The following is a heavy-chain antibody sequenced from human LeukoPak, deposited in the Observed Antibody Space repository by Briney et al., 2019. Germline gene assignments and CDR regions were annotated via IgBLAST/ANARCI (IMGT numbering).Heavy chain of an antibody. J-gene: IGHJ6*02. CDR2: INPNSGGT. D-gene: IGHD1-14*01. Sequence: SVKVSCKASGYTFTGYYMHWLRQAPGQGLERMGWINPNSGGTNYAQKFQGRVTMTRDTSISTAYMELSRLRSDDTAVYYCAAITYYYYGMDVWGQGTTVTVSS. CDR3: AAITYYYYGMDV. V-gene: IGHV1-2*02. CDR1: GYTFTGYY.